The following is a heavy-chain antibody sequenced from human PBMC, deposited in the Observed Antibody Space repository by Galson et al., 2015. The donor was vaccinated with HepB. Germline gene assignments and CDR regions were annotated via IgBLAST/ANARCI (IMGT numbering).Heavy chain of an antibody. V-gene: IGHV4-59*01. CDR3: ARNQYSSSSHFHY. CDR2: IYHSGYT. J-gene: IGHJ4*02. CDR1: GASISSYY. D-gene: IGHD6-6*01. Sequence: LSLTCTVSGASISSYYWTWIRQPPGKELEWIGHIYHSGYTKYNPSLKRQVTISMDTSNSQFSLRLTFVTAADTAVYYCARNQYSSSSHFHYWGQGTLLTVSS.